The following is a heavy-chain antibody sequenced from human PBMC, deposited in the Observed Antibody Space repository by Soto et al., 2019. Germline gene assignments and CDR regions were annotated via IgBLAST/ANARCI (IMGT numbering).Heavy chain of an antibody. V-gene: IGHV1-8*01. D-gene: IGHD3-9*01. Sequence: ASVKVSCKASGYTFTSYDINWVRQATGQGLEWMGWMNPNRGKTGYAQKFQGRGTMTRNTSISTAYMELSSLSFEDTAVYYCARGGGCYYYDILTGYYRVNYYYYYMDVWGKGTTVTVSS. CDR1: GYTFTSYD. CDR3: ARGGGCYYYDILTGYYRVNYYYYYMDV. J-gene: IGHJ6*03. CDR2: MNPNRGKT.